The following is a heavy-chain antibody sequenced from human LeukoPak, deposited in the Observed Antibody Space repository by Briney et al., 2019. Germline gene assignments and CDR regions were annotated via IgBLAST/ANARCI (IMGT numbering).Heavy chain of an antibody. J-gene: IGHJ4*02. CDR2: IYDGGST. V-gene: IGHV3-53*01. CDR3: ASWPVGWYGEDS. Sequence: GGSLRLSCAATGLSVSSNFMSWVRQAPGKGLEWVSVIYDGGSTYYADSVKGRFTISRDTPKNTLYLQMNSLRVEDTAVYYCASWPVGWYGEDSWGQGTLVTVSS. D-gene: IGHD6-19*01. CDR1: GLSVSSNF.